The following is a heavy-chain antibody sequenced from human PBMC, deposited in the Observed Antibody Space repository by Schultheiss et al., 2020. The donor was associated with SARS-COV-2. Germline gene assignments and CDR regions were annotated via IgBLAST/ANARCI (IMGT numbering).Heavy chain of an antibody. V-gene: IGHV3-53*01. CDR3: ATPIGYCSSTSCSDY. D-gene: IGHD2-2*03. Sequence: GGSLRLSCAASGFTVSSNYMSWVRQAPGKGLEWVSVIYSGGSTYYADSVKGRFTISRDNAKNTLYLQMNSLRAEDTAVYYCATPIGYCSSTSCSDYWGQGTLVTVSS. CDR2: IYSGGST. J-gene: IGHJ4*02. CDR1: GFTVSSNY.